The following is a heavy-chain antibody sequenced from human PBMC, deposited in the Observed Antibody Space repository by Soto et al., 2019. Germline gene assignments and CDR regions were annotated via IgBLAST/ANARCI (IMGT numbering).Heavy chain of an antibody. CDR3: ARRPTWDTAMGY. J-gene: IGHJ4*02. CDR1: GGTFSSYT. Sequence: ASVKVSCKASGGTFSSYTISWVRQAPGQGLEWMGWINPNSGNTGYAQKFQGRVTMTRNTSISTAYMELSSLRSEDTAVYYCARRPTWDTAMGYWGQGTLVTVSS. D-gene: IGHD5-18*01. V-gene: IGHV1-8*02. CDR2: INPNSGNT.